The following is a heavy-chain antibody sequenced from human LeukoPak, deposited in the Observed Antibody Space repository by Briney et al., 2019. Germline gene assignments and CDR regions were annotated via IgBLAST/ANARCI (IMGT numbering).Heavy chain of an antibody. D-gene: IGHD5-18*01. J-gene: IGHJ3*02. Sequence: SETLSLTCTVSGGSIGNYYWSWIRQPPGKGLEWIGYIYNTGTTNYNPSLKSRVTISLDTSKDQFSLKLSSVTAADTAVYYCARDVIQHPRDAFDIWGQGTMVTVSS. CDR2: IYNTGTT. V-gene: IGHV4-4*08. CDR1: GGSIGNYY. CDR3: ARDVIQHPRDAFDI.